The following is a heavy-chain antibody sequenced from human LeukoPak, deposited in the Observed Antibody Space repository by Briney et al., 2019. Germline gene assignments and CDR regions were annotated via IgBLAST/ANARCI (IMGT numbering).Heavy chain of an antibody. CDR2: INPSGGST. CDR3: ATDFWSGYSNYYYMDV. CDR1: GYTFTSYY. D-gene: IGHD3-3*01. J-gene: IGHJ6*03. V-gene: IGHV1-46*01. Sequence: ASVKVSCKASGYTFTSYYMHWVRQAPGQGLEWMGIINPSGGSTSYAQKFQGRVTMTRDTSTSTVYMELSSLRSEDTAVYYCATDFWSGYSNYYYMDVWGKGTTVTVSS.